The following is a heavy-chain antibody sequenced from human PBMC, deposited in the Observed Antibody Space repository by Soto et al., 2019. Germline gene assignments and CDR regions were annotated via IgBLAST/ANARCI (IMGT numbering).Heavy chain of an antibody. V-gene: IGHV4-31*03. CDR1: GGSISSGGYY. D-gene: IGHD3-22*01. CDR3: ARSPDSSGYYPRWYYYGMDV. CDR2: IYYSGTT. Sequence: SETLSLTCTVSGGSISSGGYYWYWIRQHPGKGLEWIGYIYYSGTTYYNPSLKSRVTISVDTSKNQFSLKLSSVTAADTAVYYCARSPDSSGYYPRWYYYGMDVWGQGTTVTVSS. J-gene: IGHJ6*02.